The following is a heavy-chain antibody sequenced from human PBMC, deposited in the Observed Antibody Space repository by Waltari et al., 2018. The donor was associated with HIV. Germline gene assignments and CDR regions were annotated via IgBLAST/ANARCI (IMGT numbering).Heavy chain of an antibody. V-gene: IGHV1-18*01. Sequence: VQSEREMKPPGASVKVSCKPPGYTFTRYGISWLRLAPGQGFEWVGWISAYNGNTNYAQKFRGRVTLTTDTSTSTAYMELRGLRHEDTAIYYCARDKGASDTYKAEYFQHWGRGTLVSVSA. CDR1: GYTFTRYG. D-gene: IGHD1-20*01. J-gene: IGHJ1*01. CDR3: ARDKGASDTYKAEYFQH. CDR2: ISAYNGNT.